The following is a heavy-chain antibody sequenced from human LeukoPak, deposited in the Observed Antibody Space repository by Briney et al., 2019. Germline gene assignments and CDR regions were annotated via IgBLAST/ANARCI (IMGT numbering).Heavy chain of an antibody. D-gene: IGHD3-10*01. CDR3: ARERQDTIVHSGAFDT. CDR1: GFTFSSYF. J-gene: IGHJ3*02. Sequence: GRSLRLSCAASGFTFSSYFMHWVRQAPGKGLEWVAVIASDGSQTFYVESVKGRFSISRDNSKNTLYLQMNSLRAEDTAVYFCARERQDTIVHSGAFDTWGQGTMVIVSS. CDR2: IASDGSQT. V-gene: IGHV3-30-3*01.